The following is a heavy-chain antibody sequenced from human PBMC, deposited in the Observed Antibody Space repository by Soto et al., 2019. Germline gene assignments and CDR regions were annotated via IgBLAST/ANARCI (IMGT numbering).Heavy chain of an antibody. CDR1: GYSFTSYW. D-gene: IGHD1-26*01. CDR2: IYPGDSDT. J-gene: IGHJ6*03. Sequence: GESLKISCKGSGYSFTSYWIGWVRQMPGKGLEWMGIIYPGDSDTRYSPSFQGQVTISADKSISTAYLQWSSLKASDTAMYYCARLGSSPNYYYYYYMDVWGKGTTVTVSS. CDR3: ARLGSSPNYYYYYYMDV. V-gene: IGHV5-51*01.